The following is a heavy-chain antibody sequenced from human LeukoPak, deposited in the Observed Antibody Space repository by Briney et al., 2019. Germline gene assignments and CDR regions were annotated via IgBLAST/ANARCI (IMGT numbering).Heavy chain of an antibody. V-gene: IGHV4-31*03. Sequence: SQTLSLTCTVSGGSISSGGYYWSWIRQHPGKGLEWIGYIYYSGSTYYNPSLKSRVIISVDMSKNQFSLKLRSVTAADTAVYHCARKEWVPYYFDYWGQGALVTVSS. D-gene: IGHD3-3*01. CDR2: IYYSGST. J-gene: IGHJ4*02. CDR1: GGSISSGGYY. CDR3: ARKEWVPYYFDY.